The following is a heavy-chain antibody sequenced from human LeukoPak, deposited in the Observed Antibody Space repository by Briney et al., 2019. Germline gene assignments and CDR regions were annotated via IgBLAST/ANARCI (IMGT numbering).Heavy chain of an antibody. CDR1: GFTFSSYG. CDR3: ASQAGGYYDSGGYYPDY. V-gene: IGHV3-30*03. D-gene: IGHD3-22*01. J-gene: IGHJ4*02. Sequence: GGSLRLSCAASGFTFSSYGMHWVRQAPGKGLEWVAVISYDGSNKYYADSVKGRFTISRDNSKNTLYLQMNSLRAEDTAVYYCASQAGGYYDSGGYYPDYWGQGTLVTVSS. CDR2: ISYDGSNK.